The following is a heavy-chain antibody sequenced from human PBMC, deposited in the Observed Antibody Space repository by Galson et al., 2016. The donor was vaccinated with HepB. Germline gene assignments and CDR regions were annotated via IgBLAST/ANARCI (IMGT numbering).Heavy chain of an antibody. CDR1: GGTFSSYA. Sequence: SVKVSCKASGGTFSSYAISWVRQAPGQGLEWMGGIIPIFDTAKYAQKFQGRVTITADESTSTAYMELSSLRSEDTAVYYCASHENGYSAYDPRGIDYWGQGTLVTVSS. CDR3: ASHENGYSAYDPRGIDY. J-gene: IGHJ4*02. CDR2: IIPIFDTA. V-gene: IGHV1-69*13. D-gene: IGHD5-12*01.